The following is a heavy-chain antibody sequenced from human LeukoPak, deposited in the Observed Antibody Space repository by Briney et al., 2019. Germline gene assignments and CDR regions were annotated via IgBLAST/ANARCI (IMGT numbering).Heavy chain of an antibody. CDR3: ARDPGNSDGYVFDY. CDR2: IKEDGSEK. J-gene: IGHJ4*02. CDR1: GFTFSSYW. Sequence: GGSLRLSCAASGFTFSSYWMSWVRQAPGKGLEWVANIKEDGSEKYYVDSVKGRFTISRDNAKNSLYLQMNSLRAEDTAVYYCARDPGNSDGYVFDYWAREPWSPSPQ. D-gene: IGHD5-24*01. V-gene: IGHV3-7*01.